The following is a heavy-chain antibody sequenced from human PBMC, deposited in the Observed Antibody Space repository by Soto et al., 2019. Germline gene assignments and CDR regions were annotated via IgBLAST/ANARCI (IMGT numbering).Heavy chain of an antibody. CDR2: INHSGST. J-gene: IGHJ4*02. CDR3: ARGLSPSYDILTGYYSPGLYYFDY. D-gene: IGHD3-9*01. CDR1: GGSFSGYY. V-gene: IGHV4-34*01. Sequence: SETLSLTCAVYGGSFSGYYWSWIRQPPGKGLEWIGEINHSGSTNYNPSLKSRVTISVDTSKNQFSLKLSSVTAADTAVYYCARGLSPSYDILTGYYSPGLYYFDYWGQGTLVTVSS.